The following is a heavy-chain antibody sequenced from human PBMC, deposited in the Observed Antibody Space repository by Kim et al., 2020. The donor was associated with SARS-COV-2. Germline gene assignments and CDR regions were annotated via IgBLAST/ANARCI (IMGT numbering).Heavy chain of an antibody. V-gene: IGHV3-15*01. CDR3: TTEVAAAATGYYYGMDV. CDR2: IKSKTDGGTT. Sequence: GGSLRLSCAASGFTFSNAWMSWVRQAPGKGLEWVGRIKSKTDGGTTDYAAPVKGRFTISRDDSKNTLYLQMNSLKTEDTAVYYCTTEVAAAATGYYYGMDVWGQGTTVTVSS. D-gene: IGHD6-13*01. J-gene: IGHJ6*02. CDR1: GFTFSNAW.